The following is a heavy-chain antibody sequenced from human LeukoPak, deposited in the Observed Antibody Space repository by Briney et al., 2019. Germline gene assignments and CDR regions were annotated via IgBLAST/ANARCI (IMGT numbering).Heavy chain of an antibody. J-gene: IGHJ4*02. CDR2: INLSAGST. CDR3: ARDRRGISYGVCYPNY. V-gene: IGHV1-46*01. CDR1: GYTFTSYY. Sequence: ASVKVSCKASGYTFTSYYMHWVRQAPGQGLEWMGIINLSAGSTSYAQKFQGRVTMTRDTSTSTVYMELSSLRSEDTAVYYCARDRRGISYGVCYPNYWGQGTLVTVSS. D-gene: IGHD2-8*01.